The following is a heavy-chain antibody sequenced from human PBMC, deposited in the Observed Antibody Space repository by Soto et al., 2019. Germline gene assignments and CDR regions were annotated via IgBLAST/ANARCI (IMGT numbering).Heavy chain of an antibody. Sequence: LRLSCAASGFTFSGSFIHWVRQAPGKGLEWVGRIRSKANGYATAYGPSVKGRFTISRADSRNTAFLQMSSLKIEDTAVYYCSGGENDYNYYYYFPMDVWGQGTTVTVSS. J-gene: IGHJ6*02. CDR1: GFTFSGSF. D-gene: IGHD4-4*01. CDR2: IRSKANGYAT. V-gene: IGHV3-73*01. CDR3: SGGENDYNYYYYFPMDV.